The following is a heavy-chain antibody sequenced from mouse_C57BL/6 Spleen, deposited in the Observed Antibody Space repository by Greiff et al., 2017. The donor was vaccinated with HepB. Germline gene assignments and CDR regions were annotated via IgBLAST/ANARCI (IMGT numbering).Heavy chain of an antibody. J-gene: IGHJ3*01. Sequence: DVMLVESGGGLVKPGGSLKLSCAASGFTFSSYTMSWVRQTPEKRLEWVATISGGGGNTYYPDSVKGRFTISRDNAKNTLYLQMSSLRSEDTALYDCANLDLLGTSYWGQVTLVTVSA. CDR1: GFTFSSYT. CDR3: ANLDLLGTSY. D-gene: IGHD4-1*01. CDR2: ISGGGGNT. V-gene: IGHV5-9*01.